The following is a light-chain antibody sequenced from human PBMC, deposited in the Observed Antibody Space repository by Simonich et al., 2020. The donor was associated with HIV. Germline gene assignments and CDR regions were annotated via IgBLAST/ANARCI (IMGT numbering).Light chain of an antibody. V-gene: IGLV1-44*01. J-gene: IGLJ3*02. Sequence: QSVLTQPPSASGTPGQRVTISCSGSSSNIGGNTVNWYQQLPGTAPKLLFYSNNQRPSGVPDRFSGSKSGTSASLAISGLQSEDEADYYCAAWDDSLNGWVFGGGTKLTVL. CDR2: SNN. CDR1: SSNIGGNT. CDR3: AAWDDSLNGWV.